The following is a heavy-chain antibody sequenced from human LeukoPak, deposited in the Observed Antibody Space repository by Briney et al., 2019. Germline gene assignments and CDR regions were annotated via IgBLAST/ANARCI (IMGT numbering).Heavy chain of an antibody. CDR2: IKSKTDGGTT. D-gene: IGHD3-10*01. Sequence: PGGSLRLSCAASGFTFSNAWMSWVRQAPGKGLEWVGRIKSKTDGGTTDYAAPVKGRFTISRDDSKNTLYLQMNSLKTEDTAVYYWTTDVGPGSYKYYYYYMDVWGKGTTVTVSS. V-gene: IGHV3-15*01. CDR3: TTDVGPGSYKYYYYYMDV. J-gene: IGHJ6*03. CDR1: GFTFSNAW.